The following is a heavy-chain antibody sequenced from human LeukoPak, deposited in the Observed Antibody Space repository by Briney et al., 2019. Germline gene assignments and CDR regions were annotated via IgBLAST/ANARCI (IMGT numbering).Heavy chain of an antibody. CDR2: INPNSGDT. V-gene: IGHV1-2*06. CDR1: GYTFTGYY. J-gene: IGHJ4*02. D-gene: IGHD3-10*01. Sequence: GASVKVSCKASGYTFTGYYMHGVRQAPGQGLEWMGRINPNSGDTNYAQNFQGRVTMTSDTSGSTSNMVLSRLRSDDTALYYCARERRFGELLLFDYWALGTLVTVSS. CDR3: ARERRFGELLLFDY.